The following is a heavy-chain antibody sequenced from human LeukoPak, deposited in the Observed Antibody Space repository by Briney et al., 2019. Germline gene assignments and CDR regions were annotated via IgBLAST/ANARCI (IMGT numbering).Heavy chain of an antibody. J-gene: IGHJ4*02. CDR1: GFTFSSYW. CDR3: ARLWYGGYGVDY. D-gene: IGHD5-12*01. V-gene: IGHV3-74*01. CDR2: INTDGSST. Sequence: PGTSLRLSCAASGFTFSSYWMHWVRQAPGKGLVWVSRINTDGSSTSYADSVKGRFTISRDNAKNTLYLQMNSLRAEDTAVYYCARLWYGGYGVDYWGQGTLVTVSS.